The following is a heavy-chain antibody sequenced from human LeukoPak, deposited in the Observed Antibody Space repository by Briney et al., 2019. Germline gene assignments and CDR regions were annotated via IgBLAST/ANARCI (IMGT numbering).Heavy chain of an antibody. Sequence: ASVKVSCKASGYTFTGYYMHWVRQAPGQGLEWMGWINPNSGGTNYAQKFQGRVTMTRDTSISTAYMELSRLRSDDTAVYYCAREARVRGVDFDYWGQGTLVTVSS. CDR3: AREARVRGVDFDY. V-gene: IGHV1-2*02. CDR2: INPNSGGT. CDR1: GYTFTGYY. J-gene: IGHJ4*02. D-gene: IGHD3-10*01.